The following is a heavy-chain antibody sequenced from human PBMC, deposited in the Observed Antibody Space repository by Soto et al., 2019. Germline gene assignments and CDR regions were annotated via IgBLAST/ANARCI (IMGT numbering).Heavy chain of an antibody. J-gene: IGHJ2*01. CDR1: GFPVNATY. D-gene: IGHD5-18*01. CDR2: LYADGST. CDR3: ARPAEGDTPRTHWYFDL. V-gene: IGHV3-53*02. Sequence: EVQLVETGGALIQPGGSLRLSCAASGFPVNATYLSWVRQAPGKGLEWLSVLYADGSTYYIDSVKGRFRISRDSSKNTLYLQMDSLRADDTALYFCARPAEGDTPRTHWYFDLWGRGTLVTVSS.